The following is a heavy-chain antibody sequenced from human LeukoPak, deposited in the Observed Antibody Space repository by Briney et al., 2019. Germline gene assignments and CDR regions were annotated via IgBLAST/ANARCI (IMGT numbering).Heavy chain of an antibody. J-gene: IGHJ5*02. V-gene: IGHV1-2*06. Sequence: ASVKVSCXASGYTFTGYYMHWVRQAPGQGLEWMGRINPNSGGTNYAQKFQGRVTMTRDTSISTAYMELSRLRSDDTAVYYCARDYEGITLNWFDPWGQGTLVTVSS. D-gene: IGHD3-10*01. CDR3: ARDYEGITLNWFDP. CDR2: INPNSGGT. CDR1: GYTFTGYY.